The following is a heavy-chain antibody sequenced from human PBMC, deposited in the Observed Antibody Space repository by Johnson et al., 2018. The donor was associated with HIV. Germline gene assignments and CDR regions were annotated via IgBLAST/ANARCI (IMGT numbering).Heavy chain of an antibody. J-gene: IGHJ3*02. Sequence: EVQLVESGGGLVKPGGSLRLSCAVSGFTFSTYWMTWVRQAPGNGLEWVSNIKQDGSEKYYVDSVKGRCTIASDNAKNSLYLQMNSLRAEDTAVYYCARGRGYIAPKLSGGAAFDIWGQGTMVTVSS. D-gene: IGHD5-18*01. CDR2: IKQDGSEK. CDR1: GFTFSTYW. CDR3: ARGRGYIAPKLSGGAAFDI. V-gene: IGHV3-7*04.